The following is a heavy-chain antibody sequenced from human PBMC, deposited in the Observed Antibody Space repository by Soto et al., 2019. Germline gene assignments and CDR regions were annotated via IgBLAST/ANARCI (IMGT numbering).Heavy chain of an antibody. D-gene: IGHD3-10*01. CDR2: IYYSGST. CDR3: ARHPHCLRGSGIYLRLSWFAP. CDR1: GGSISSSSYY. J-gene: IGHJ5*02. Sequence: SEILSLPNTVSGGSISSSSYYWGRNRQPPGKGLEWIGSIYYSGSTYYNPSLKSRVTISVDTSKNQFSLKLSSVTAADTAGYYCARHPHCLRGSGIYLRLSWFAPWGQGTLVTVSS. V-gene: IGHV4-39*01.